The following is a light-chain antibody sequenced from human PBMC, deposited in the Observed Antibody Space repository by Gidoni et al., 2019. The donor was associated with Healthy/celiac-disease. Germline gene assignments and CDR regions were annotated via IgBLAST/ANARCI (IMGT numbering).Light chain of an antibody. V-gene: IGKV1-39*01. Sequence: LQMTQSPSSLSASVGDRVTITCRASQSISSYLNWYQQKPGKAPKLLIYAASSLQSGVPSRFSGSGSGTDFTLTISSLQPEDFATYYCQQSYSTPQTFXQXTKLEIK. CDR3: QQSYSTPQT. CDR2: AAS. J-gene: IGKJ2*01. CDR1: QSISSY.